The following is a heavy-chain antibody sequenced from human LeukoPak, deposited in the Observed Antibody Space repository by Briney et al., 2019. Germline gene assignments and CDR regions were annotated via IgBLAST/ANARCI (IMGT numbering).Heavy chain of an antibody. D-gene: IGHD1-26*01. CDR3: AKGGKWDVTPFDY. CDR1: GFTFSSYS. CDR2: ISGGGGST. V-gene: IGHV3-23*01. J-gene: IGHJ4*02. Sequence: GGSLRLSCAASGFTFSSYSMNWVRQAPGKGLEWVSTISGGGGSTYYADSVRGRFTISRDNSKNTLYLQVNSLRAEDTAVYYCAKGGKWDVTPFDYWGQGTLVTVSS.